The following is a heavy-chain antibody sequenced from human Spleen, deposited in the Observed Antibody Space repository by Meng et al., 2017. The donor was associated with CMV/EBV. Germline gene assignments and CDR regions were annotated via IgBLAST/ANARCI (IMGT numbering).Heavy chain of an antibody. D-gene: IGHD3-10*01. V-gene: IGHV1-2*02. Sequence: ASVKVSCKASGYTFTGHYLHWVRQAPGQGLEWMGWINPNSGGTKFAQKFQGRVTLTRDTSINTGYMELSSLTSDDTAVYYCAKDEEGRSGSDFIDYWGQGTLVTVSS. CDR1: GYTFTGHY. CDR3: AKDEEGRSGSDFIDY. J-gene: IGHJ4*02. CDR2: INPNSGGT.